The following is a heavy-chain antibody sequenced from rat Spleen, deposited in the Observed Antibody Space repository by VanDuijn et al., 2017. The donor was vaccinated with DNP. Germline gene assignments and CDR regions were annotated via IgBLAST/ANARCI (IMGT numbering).Heavy chain of an antibody. J-gene: IGHJ4*01. V-gene: IGHV2-41*01. CDR2: IGNTGGT. CDR1: GFSLTSYN. Sequence: QVQLKESGPGLVQPSQTLSLTCTVSGFSLTSYNVHWVRQPPGKGLEWMGLIGNTGGTRYNSALKSRLTIVKETSKSQVFLKRNSLQTEDTATYCGASTLVNYGTYGYYAMDAWGQGTSVTVSS. CDR3: ASTLVNYGTYGYYAMDA. D-gene: IGHD1-3*01.